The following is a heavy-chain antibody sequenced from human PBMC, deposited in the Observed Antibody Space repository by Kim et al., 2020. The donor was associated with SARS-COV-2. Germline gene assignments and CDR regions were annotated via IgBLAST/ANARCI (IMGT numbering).Heavy chain of an antibody. V-gene: IGHV3-13*04. CDR3: ARGYPSYYGFLKWMDYYYYVMDV. CDR1: GFTFSSYD. J-gene: IGHJ6*02. D-gene: IGHD3-3*01. CDR2: IGTAGDT. Sequence: GGSLRLSCAASGFTFSSYDMHWVRQATGKGLEWVSAIGTAGDTYYPGSVKGRLTISRENAKNSLYLQMNSLRAGDTAVYYCARGYPSYYGFLKWMDYYYYVMDVWGQGTTVTVSS.